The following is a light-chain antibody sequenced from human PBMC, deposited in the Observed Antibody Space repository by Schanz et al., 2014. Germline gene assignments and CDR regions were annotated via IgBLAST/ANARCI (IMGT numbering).Light chain of an antibody. CDR3: QQRSNWPQT. CDR1: QSVGSNY. V-gene: IGKV3D-20*02. J-gene: IGKJ1*01. Sequence: DIVLTQSPGTLSLSPGERATLSCRASQSVGSNYLAWYQQTPGQAPRLLIYGTSIRATGIPDRFSGSGSGTDFTLTVSSLEPEDFAVYYCQQRSNWPQTFGQGTKVEIK. CDR2: GTS.